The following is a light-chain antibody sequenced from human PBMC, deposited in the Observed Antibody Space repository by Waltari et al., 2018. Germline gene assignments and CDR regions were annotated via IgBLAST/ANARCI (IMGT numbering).Light chain of an antibody. CDR2: KAS. V-gene: IGKV1-5*03. J-gene: IGKJ1*01. CDR3: QQYNIFPWT. Sequence: DIQMTQSPSTPSASVGDRVSITCRASQIISTWLAWYQQKPGRAPKVLIYKASTLNSGVPSRFSGSGSGTEFTLTISSLQPDDFATYYCQQYNIFPWTFGQGTKVE. CDR1: QIISTW.